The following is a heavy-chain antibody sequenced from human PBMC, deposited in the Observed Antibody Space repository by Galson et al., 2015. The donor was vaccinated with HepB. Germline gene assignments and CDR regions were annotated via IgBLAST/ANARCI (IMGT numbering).Heavy chain of an antibody. Sequence: SVKVSCKASGYTFTNYGISWVRQAPGQGLEWMGWISAYNGNTNYAQKLQGRVTMTTDTSTSTAYMGLRSLRSDDTAVYYCARNLLYYYDSSGYYYADYWGQGTLVTVSS. J-gene: IGHJ4*02. D-gene: IGHD3-22*01. V-gene: IGHV1-18*04. CDR1: GYTFTNYG. CDR2: ISAYNGNT. CDR3: ARNLLYYYDSSGYYYADY.